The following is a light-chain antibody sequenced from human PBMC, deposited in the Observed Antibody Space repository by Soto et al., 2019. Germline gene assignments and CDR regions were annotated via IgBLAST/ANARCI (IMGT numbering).Light chain of an antibody. CDR1: SSDVGGYNY. J-gene: IGLJ1*01. CDR2: DVS. Sequence: QSALTQPPSASGSPGQSVTISCTGTSSDVGGYNYVSWYQQHPGKAPKLLIYDVSERPSGVPDRFSGSKSGNTASLPVSGLQAEDEADYYCSSYSGSNNLVFGTGTKLTVL. CDR3: SSYSGSNNLV. V-gene: IGLV2-8*01.